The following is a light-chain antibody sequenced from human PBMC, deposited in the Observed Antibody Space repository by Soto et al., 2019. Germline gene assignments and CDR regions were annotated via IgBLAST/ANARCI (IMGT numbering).Light chain of an antibody. CDR2: EVH. CDR1: SSDVGGYKY. Sequence: QSALTQSPSASGSPGQSVTISCTGTSSDVGGYKYVSWYQQHPGKAPKLMIFEVHKRPSGVPDRFSGSKSGNTASLTVSGLQAEDEADYYCSSYGGTNNLLFGGGTKVTVL. CDR3: SSYGGTNNLL. V-gene: IGLV2-8*01. J-gene: IGLJ2*01.